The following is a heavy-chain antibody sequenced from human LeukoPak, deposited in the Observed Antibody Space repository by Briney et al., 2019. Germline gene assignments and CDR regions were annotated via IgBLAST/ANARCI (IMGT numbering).Heavy chain of an antibody. V-gene: IGHV4-59*01. CDR3: ARRDSPFDL. D-gene: IGHD3-22*01. Sequence: SQTLSLTCTVSGGSFSSYYWSWVRQPPGKGLEWIGYIYYSGSTNYNPSLKSRVTISVDTSKKQFSLKVRSLTAADTAVYYCARRDSPFDLWGRGTLVTVS. J-gene: IGHJ2*01. CDR2: IYYSGST. CDR1: GGSFSSYY.